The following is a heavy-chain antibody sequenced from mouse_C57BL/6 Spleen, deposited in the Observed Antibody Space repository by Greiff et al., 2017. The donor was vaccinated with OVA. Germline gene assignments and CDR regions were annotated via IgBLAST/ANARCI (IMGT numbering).Heavy chain of an antibody. D-gene: IGHD2-1*01. J-gene: IGHJ4*01. Sequence: EVQLQQSGPELVKPGASVKMSCKASGYTFTDYNMHWVKQSHGKSLEWIGYINPNNGGTSTNQKFKGKATLTVYKSSRTAYMELRCLTSEDSAVYYCERVICYGNYAPYYYAMDDWGQGTSVTVSS. CDR3: ERVICYGNYAPYYYAMDD. CDR1: GYTFTDYN. CDR2: INPNNGGT. V-gene: IGHV1-22*01.